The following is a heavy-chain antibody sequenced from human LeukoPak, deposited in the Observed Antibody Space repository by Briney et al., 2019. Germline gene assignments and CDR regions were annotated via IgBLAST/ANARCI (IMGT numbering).Heavy chain of an antibody. CDR2: IIPVFGTA. CDR1: GGSFSRYA. D-gene: IGHD5-18*01. CDR3: AKQGAARQDYYMDV. Sequence: VASVNVSCKASGGSFSRYAISWVRQAPGHGLECMGRIIPVFGTANYAQKFQERVTITADIVSNTAYLEVTSLTSDDTAVYFCAKQGAARQDYYMDVWGNGTTVTVSS. V-gene: IGHV1-69*06. J-gene: IGHJ6*03.